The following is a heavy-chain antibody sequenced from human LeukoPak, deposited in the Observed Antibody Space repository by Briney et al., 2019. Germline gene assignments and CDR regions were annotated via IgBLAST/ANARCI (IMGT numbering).Heavy chain of an antibody. CDR1: GYTFTGYY. D-gene: IGHD2-2*02. J-gene: IGHJ5*02. CDR2: INPNSGGT. CDR3: ARDDPGRYCSSTSCYMNWFDP. V-gene: IGHV1-2*02. Sequence: GASVKVSCKASGYTFTGYYMHWVRQAPGQGLEWMGWINPNSGGTNYAQKFQGRVTMTRDTSISTAYMELSRLRSDDTAVYYCARDDPGRYCSSTSCYMNWFDPWGQGTLVTVSS.